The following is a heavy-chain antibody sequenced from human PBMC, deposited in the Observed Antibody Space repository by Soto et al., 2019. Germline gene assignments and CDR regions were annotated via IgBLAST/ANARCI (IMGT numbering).Heavy chain of an antibody. CDR1: GGVFRNYA. CDR3: ARDRWGSYLFES. CDR2: IIPVFGTA. Sequence: QVQLVQSGAEVKKPGSSVKVSCKASGGVFRNYAINWVRQAPGQGLEWMGGIIPVFGTADYPQKFQGRVTITADESTTTAYMELTSLKTEDTAVYFCARDRWGSYLFESWGQGTLVTVAS. J-gene: IGHJ5*01. D-gene: IGHD1-26*01. V-gene: IGHV1-69*01.